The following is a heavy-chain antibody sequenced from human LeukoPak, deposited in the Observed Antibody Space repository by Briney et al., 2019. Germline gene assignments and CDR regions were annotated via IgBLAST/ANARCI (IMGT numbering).Heavy chain of an antibody. Sequence: GGSLRLSCAASGFTFSSYAMSWVRQAPGKGLEWVSAISGSGGSTYYADSVKGRFTISRDNSKNTLYLQMNSLRAEDTAVYYCARRYFDWPNGDVGYYFDYWGQGTLVAVSS. CDR3: ARRYFDWPNGDVGYYFDY. J-gene: IGHJ4*02. CDR2: ISGSGGST. V-gene: IGHV3-23*01. CDR1: GFTFSSYA. D-gene: IGHD3-9*01.